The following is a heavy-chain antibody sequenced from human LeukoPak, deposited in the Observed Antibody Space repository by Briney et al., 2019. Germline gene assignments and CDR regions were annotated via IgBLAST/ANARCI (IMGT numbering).Heavy chain of an antibody. Sequence: PGGSLRLSCAASGFTFSSYAMHWARQAPGKGLEWVAVISYDGSNKYYADSVKGRFTISRDNSKNTLYLQMNSLRAEDTAVYCCARVDREGYCTNGVCYGLDYWGQGTLVTVSS. V-gene: IGHV3-30*04. CDR2: ISYDGSNK. J-gene: IGHJ4*02. CDR1: GFTFSSYA. D-gene: IGHD2-8*01. CDR3: ARVDREGYCTNGVCYGLDY.